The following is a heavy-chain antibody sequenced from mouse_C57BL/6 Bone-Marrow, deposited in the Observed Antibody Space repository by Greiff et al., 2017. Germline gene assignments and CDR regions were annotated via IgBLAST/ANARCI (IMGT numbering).Heavy chain of an antibody. J-gene: IGHJ3*01. D-gene: IGHD1-1*01. Sequence: QVQLQQSGAELVKPGASVKISCKASGYAFSSYWMNWVKQRPGKGLEWIGQIYPGDGDTNYNGKFKGKATLTADNSSSTAYMQLSSLTSEDSAVYFCARGSSYGWFAYWGQGTLVTVSA. CDR2: IYPGDGDT. CDR1: GYAFSSYW. CDR3: ARGSSYGWFAY. V-gene: IGHV1-80*01.